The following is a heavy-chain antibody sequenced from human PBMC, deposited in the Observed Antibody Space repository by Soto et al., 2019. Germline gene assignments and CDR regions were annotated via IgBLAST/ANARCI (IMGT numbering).Heavy chain of an antibody. CDR2: IRSKANSYAT. CDR3: TRSSYDYVWGSYRYACDY. CDR1: GFTFSGSA. D-gene: IGHD3-16*02. V-gene: IGHV3-73*02. Sequence: EVQLVESGGGLVQPGGSLKLSCAASGFTFSGSAMHWVRQASGKGLEWVGGIRSKANSYATAYAASVKGRFTISRDDSKNTAFRQRNSLKAEDTAVYYCTRSSYDYVWGSYRYACDYWGQGTLVTVSS. J-gene: IGHJ4*02.